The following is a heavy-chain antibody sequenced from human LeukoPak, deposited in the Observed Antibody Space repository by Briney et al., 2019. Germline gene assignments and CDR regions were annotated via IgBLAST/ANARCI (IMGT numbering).Heavy chain of an antibody. Sequence: ASVKVSCKASGYTFTSYDINWVRQATGQGLEWMGWMNPNSGNTGYAQKFQGRVTMTRNTSISTAYMELSSLRSEDTAVYYCARAFSNAGTEEGICDYWGQGTLVTVSS. J-gene: IGHJ4*02. CDR2: MNPNSGNT. CDR3: ARAFSNAGTEEGICDY. D-gene: IGHD6-13*01. CDR1: GYTFTSYD. V-gene: IGHV1-8*01.